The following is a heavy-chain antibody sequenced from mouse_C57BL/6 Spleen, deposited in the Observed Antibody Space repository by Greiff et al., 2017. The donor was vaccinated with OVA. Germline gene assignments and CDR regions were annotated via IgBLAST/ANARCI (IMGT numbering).Heavy chain of an antibody. Sequence: LVESGAELVRPGASVTLSCKASGYTFTDYEMHWVKQTPVHGLEWIGAIDPETGGTAYNQKFKGKAILTADKSSSTAYMELRSLTSEDSAVYYSSSVDYWGQGTTLTVSS. D-gene: IGHD1-1*01. CDR2: IDPETGGT. V-gene: IGHV1-15*01. CDR1: GYTFTDYE. J-gene: IGHJ2*01. CDR3: SSVDY.